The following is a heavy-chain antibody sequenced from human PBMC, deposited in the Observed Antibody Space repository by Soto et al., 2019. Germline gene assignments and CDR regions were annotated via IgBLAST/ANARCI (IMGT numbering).Heavy chain of an antibody. Sequence: SVKVSCKASGGTFSSYAISWVRQAPGQGLEWMGGTIHIFGKANYAQKFQGRVTITADESTSTAYMELSSLRSEDTAVYYCARVPYYYYGMDVWGQGTTVTVSS. V-gene: IGHV1-69*13. CDR2: TIHIFGKA. CDR3: ARVPYYYYGMDV. J-gene: IGHJ6*02. CDR1: GGTFSSYA.